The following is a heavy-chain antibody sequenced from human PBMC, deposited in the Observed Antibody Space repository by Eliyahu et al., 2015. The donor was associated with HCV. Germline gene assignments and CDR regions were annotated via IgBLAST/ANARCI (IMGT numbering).Heavy chain of an antibody. J-gene: IGHJ6*02. V-gene: IGHV3-21*01. CDR3: ARGNNGMDV. Sequence: EVQLVESGGGLVKPGGSLRLSCAASGFTFNTYTMNWVRLAPGKGLEWVSSISSDSSYINYADSVKGRFTISRDNAKNSLYVQMNSLRAEDTAVYYCARGNNGMDVWGQGTTVTVSS. CDR1: GFTFNTYT. CDR2: ISSDSSYI.